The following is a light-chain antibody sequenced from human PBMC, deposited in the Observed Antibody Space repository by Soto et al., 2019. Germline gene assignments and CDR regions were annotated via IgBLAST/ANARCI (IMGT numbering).Light chain of an antibody. J-gene: IGKJ3*01. V-gene: IGKV1-27*01. CDR2: VAS. CDR1: HDITNY. Sequence: DIQMTQSPSSLSASVGDTVTITCRASHDITNYLAWYQQKSGKVPKLLIFVASTLQSGVPSRFSGSGYGTDFTLTINNLQPEDVGTYYCQKYNSAPFTFGPGTKVDIK. CDR3: QKYNSAPFT.